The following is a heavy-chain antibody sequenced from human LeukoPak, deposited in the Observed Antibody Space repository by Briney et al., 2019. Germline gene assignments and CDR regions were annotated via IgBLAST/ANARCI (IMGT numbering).Heavy chain of an antibody. J-gene: IGHJ5*02. CDR1: GGSISSYY. V-gene: IGHV4-59*08. Sequence: SETLCLTCTASGGSISSYYWSWIRQAPGKGLEWIGYIYYSGSTNYNPSLKSRVTISVDTYKNQFSLKLSSVTAADTAVYYCARRPTPPSPFDPWGQGTLVTVSS. CDR3: ARRPTPPSPFDP. D-gene: IGHD2-15*01. CDR2: IYYSGST.